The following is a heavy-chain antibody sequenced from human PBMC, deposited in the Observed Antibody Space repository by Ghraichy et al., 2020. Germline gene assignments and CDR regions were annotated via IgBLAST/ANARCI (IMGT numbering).Heavy chain of an antibody. CDR2: IKSKANGETT. Sequence: LSLTCAACGFSFTDTWISWVRQAPGRGLEWVGRIKSKANGETTSYAAPVKDRFTISRDDSRTTLYLQMSSLRTEDTAVYYCTADTYDSSGYSHDYWGQGILVTVSS. D-gene: IGHD3-22*01. J-gene: IGHJ4*02. CDR3: TADTYDSSGYSHDY. CDR1: GFSFTDTW. V-gene: IGHV3-15*01.